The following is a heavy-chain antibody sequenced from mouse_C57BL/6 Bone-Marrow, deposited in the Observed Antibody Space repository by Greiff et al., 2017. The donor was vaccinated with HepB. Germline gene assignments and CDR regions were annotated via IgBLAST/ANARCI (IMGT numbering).Heavy chain of an antibody. CDR2: INPGSGGT. CDR3: ARTGTSAMDY. D-gene: IGHD4-1*01. J-gene: IGHJ4*01. CDR1: GYAFTNYL. V-gene: IGHV1-54*01. Sequence: QVQLQQSGAELVRPGTSVKVSCKASGYAFTNYLIEWVKQRPGQGLEWIGVINPGSGGTNYNEKFKGKATLTADKSSSTAYMQLISLTSEDSAVYFCARTGTSAMDYWGQGTSVTVSS.